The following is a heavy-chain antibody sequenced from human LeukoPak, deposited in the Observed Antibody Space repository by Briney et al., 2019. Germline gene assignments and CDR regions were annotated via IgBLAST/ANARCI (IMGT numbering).Heavy chain of an antibody. CDR2: INSDGTDI. J-gene: IGHJ1*01. CDR3: ARVGYYDSSNYYAYFQH. CDR1: GFTFSSYC. D-gene: IGHD3-22*01. Sequence: GGSLRLSCAASGFTFSSYCMHWVRQAPGKGLEWVARINSDGTDISYGDSVKGRFTISRDNAKNTQYLQMNSLRVEDTAVYYCARVGYYDSSNYYAYFQHWGQGTLVTVSS. V-gene: IGHV3-74*01.